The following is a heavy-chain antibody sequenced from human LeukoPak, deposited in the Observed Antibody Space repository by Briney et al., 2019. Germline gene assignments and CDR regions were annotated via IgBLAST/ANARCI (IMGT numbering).Heavy chain of an antibody. CDR1: GYTFTSYA. J-gene: IGHJ3*02. V-gene: IGHV1-3*01. CDR2: INAGNGNT. CDR3: ARGEWFGEEWDAFDI. Sequence: ASVKVSCKASGYTFTSYAMHWVRQAPGQRLEWMGWINAGNGNTKYSQKLQGRVTMTTDTSTSTAYMELRSLRSDDTAVYYCARGEWFGEEWDAFDIWGQGTTVTVSS. D-gene: IGHD3-10*01.